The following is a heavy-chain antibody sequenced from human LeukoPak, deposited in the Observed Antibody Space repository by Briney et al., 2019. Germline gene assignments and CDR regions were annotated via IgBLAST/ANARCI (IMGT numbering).Heavy chain of an antibody. V-gene: IGHV1-18*01. CDR3: ARAGWWELPRSAFDL. CDR1: GYSFTNYD. CDR2: ISVYNGHI. J-gene: IGHJ3*01. Sequence: GASVKVSCKASGYSFTNYDINWVRQAPGQGLEWMGWISVYNGHINYAQKLQDRVTMTTETSTSTAYMELRSLRSDDTAVYYCARAGWWELPRSAFDLWGQGTMVTVSS. D-gene: IGHD1-26*01.